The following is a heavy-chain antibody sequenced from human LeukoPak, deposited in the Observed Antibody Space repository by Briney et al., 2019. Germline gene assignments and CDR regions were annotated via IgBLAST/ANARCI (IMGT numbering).Heavy chain of an antibody. CDR3: AKAHSQNKWEPRGYDY. J-gene: IGHJ4*02. Sequence: GGSLRLSCAASGFTFSSYAMSWVRQAPGKGLEWVSAISGSGGSTYYADSVKGRFTISRDNSKNTLYLQMNSLRAEDTAVYYCAKAHSQNKWEPRGYDYWGQGTLVTVSS. D-gene: IGHD1-26*01. CDR1: GFTFSSYA. CDR2: ISGSGGST. V-gene: IGHV3-23*01.